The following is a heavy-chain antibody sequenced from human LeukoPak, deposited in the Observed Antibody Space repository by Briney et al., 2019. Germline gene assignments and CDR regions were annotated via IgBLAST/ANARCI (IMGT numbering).Heavy chain of an antibody. CDR3: ARVRLFDV. Sequence: PGGSLRLSCVASGFTVSSTYMGWVRQAPGKGLEWVSLIESGATTYYSHSAKGRLTISRDSSKNTLYLQMNSLRAEDTAVYYCARVRLFDVWGQGTMVTVSS. CDR2: IESGATT. V-gene: IGHV3-66*01. J-gene: IGHJ3*01. CDR1: GFTVSSTY.